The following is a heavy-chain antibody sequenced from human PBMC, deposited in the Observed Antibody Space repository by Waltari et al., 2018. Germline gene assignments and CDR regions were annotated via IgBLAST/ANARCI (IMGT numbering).Heavy chain of an antibody. V-gene: IGHV4-39*01. CDR2: IYYSGST. Sequence: QLQLQESGPGLVKPSETLSLTCTVSGGSISSSSYYWGWIRQPPGKGLEWIGSIYYSGSTYYNPSLKSRVTISVDTSKNQFSLKLSSVTAADTAVYYCARPQMYYYDSSGYQGFSAFDIWGQGTMVTVSS. CDR3: ARPQMYYYDSSGYQGFSAFDI. J-gene: IGHJ3*02. CDR1: GGSISSSSYY. D-gene: IGHD3-22*01.